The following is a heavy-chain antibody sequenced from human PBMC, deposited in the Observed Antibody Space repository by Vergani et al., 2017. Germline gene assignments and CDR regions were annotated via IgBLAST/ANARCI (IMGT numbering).Heavy chain of an antibody. Sequence: QVQLQESGPGLVKSSETLSLTCSVSFDSIRNLYYNWIRQPPGKGLEWIGSIHYSENTNYNTSLKTRVTISVDTSKNQFSLTLTSVTAADTAVYYCASDTHSGQRADRWGQGSLVTVTS. J-gene: IGHJ5*02. CDR2: IHYSENT. CDR1: FDSIRNLY. D-gene: IGHD6-19*01. CDR3: ASDTHSGQRADR. V-gene: IGHV4-59*11.